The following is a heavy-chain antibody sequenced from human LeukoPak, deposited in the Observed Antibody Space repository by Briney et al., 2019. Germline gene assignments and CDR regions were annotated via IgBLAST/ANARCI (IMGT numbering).Heavy chain of an antibody. J-gene: IGHJ4*02. CDR2: ISNYNGLT. V-gene: IGHV1-18*01. CDR3: AGDGGSGWFRIDY. CDR1: GYTFTNDG. D-gene: IGHD6-19*01. Sequence: DSVKVSCKASGYTFTNDGVSWVRQAPGRGLEWVGWISNYNGLTHSAPRFQGRVTVTTDTFTSTAYMELRSLTSDDTAVYYCAGDGGSGWFRIDYWGQGTLVTVSS.